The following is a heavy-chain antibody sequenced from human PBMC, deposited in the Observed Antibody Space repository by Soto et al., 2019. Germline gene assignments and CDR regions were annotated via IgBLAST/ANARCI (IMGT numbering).Heavy chain of an antibody. D-gene: IGHD1-1*01. CDR3: RTGDTGVRNVDYYYGIDV. CDR2: TYYRCKWYT. J-gene: IGHJ6*02. CDR1: GDSVASNSAA. Sequence: SQTLSLTCAISGDSVASNSAAWNWIRQSPSRGLEWLGRTYYRCKWYTDYAESVKSRITINPDTSKNQVSLQLKSVTPVYTAAYCCRTGDTGVRNVDYYYGIDVWGQGTTVTVS. V-gene: IGHV6-1*01.